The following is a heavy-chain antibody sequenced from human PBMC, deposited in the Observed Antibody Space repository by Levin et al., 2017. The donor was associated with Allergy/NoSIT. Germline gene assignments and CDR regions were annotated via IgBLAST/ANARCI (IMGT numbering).Heavy chain of an antibody. CDR3: AKGRGGPGQAFSDS. J-gene: IGHJ4*02. V-gene: IGHV3-23*01. CDR2: INYSGGST. Sequence: GGSLRLSCEGSGFTFSSYGMSWVRQAPGKGLEWVSGINYSGGSTFYADSVKGRFTISRDNSKNTLYMQMNSLRVEDTAVYFCAKGRGGPGQAFSDSWGQGTLVTVSS. CDR1: GFTFSSYG. D-gene: IGHD1-1*01.